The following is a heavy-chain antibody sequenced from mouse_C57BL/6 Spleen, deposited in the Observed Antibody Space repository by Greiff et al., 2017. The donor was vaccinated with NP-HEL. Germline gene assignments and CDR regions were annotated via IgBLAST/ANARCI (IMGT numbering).Heavy chain of an antibody. Sequence: QVQLKQSGAELMKPGASVKLSCKATGYTFTGYWIEWVKQRPGHGLEWIGEILPGSGSTNYNEKFKGKATFTADTSSNTAYMQLSSLTTEDSAIYYCARAPPLYYGSRTRYFDVWGTGTTVTVSS. CDR1: GYTFTGYW. J-gene: IGHJ1*03. D-gene: IGHD1-1*01. CDR2: ILPGSGST. V-gene: IGHV1-9*01. CDR3: ARAPPLYYGSRTRYFDV.